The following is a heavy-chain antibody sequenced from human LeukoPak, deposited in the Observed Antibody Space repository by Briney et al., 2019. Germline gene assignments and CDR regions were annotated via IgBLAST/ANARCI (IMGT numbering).Heavy chain of an antibody. CDR3: ARGSGETGGYYYVY. CDR2: ISANGIKI. D-gene: IGHD3-22*01. V-gene: IGHV1-18*01. J-gene: IGHJ4*02. CDR1: GYIFSSYG. Sequence: ASVKVSCKASGYIFSSYGLSWVRQAPGQGLEWMGWISANGIKIHCPQKFQGRVTMTTDTSTTTGYLELGSLRSDDTAIYYCARGSGETGGYYYVYWGRGTPVTVSS.